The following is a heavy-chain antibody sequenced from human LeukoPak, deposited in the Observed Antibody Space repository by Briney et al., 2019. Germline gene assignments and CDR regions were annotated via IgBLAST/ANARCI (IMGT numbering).Heavy chain of an antibody. J-gene: IGHJ4*02. CDR3: AGGRGAYCGGDCSYFDY. CDR1: GYTFTSYD. D-gene: IGHD2-21*02. CDR2: MNPNSGNT. V-gene: IGHV1-8*01. Sequence: GASVKVSCKASGYTFTSYDINWVRQAPGQGLVWMGWMNPNSGNTVYAQKFQGRVTMTRNTSINTAYMELSSLRSEDTAVYYCAGGRGAYCGGDCSYFDYWGQGTLVTVSS.